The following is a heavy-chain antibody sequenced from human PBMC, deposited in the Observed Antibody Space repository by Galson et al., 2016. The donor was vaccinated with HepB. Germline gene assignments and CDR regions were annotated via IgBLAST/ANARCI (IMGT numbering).Heavy chain of an antibody. CDR3: ARVSFRTLGY. J-gene: IGHJ4*02. CDR1: ALSRGDYH. Sequence: SETLSLTCTVSALSRGDYHWAFIRQPPGKGLEWIGSFSNSGDTFYNPSLKSRVTMSRDTSKNQFSVSLSSVTAADTAVYFCARVSFRTLGYWGQGTLVTVSS. V-gene: IGHV4-39*07. CDR2: FSNSGDT.